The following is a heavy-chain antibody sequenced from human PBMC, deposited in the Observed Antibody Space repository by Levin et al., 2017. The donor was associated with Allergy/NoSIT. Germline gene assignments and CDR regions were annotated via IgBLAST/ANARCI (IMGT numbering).Heavy chain of an antibody. CDR1: GGTFSSYA. J-gene: IGHJ4*02. CDR3: ARGMVRGVTNGAFDY. CDR2: IIPIFGTA. D-gene: IGHD3-10*01. V-gene: IGHV1-69*01. Sequence: KISCKASGGTFSSYAISWVRQAPGQGLEWMGGIIPIFGTANYAQKFQGRVTITADESTSTAYMELSSLRSEDTAVYYCARGMVRGVTNGAFDYWGQGTLVTVSS.